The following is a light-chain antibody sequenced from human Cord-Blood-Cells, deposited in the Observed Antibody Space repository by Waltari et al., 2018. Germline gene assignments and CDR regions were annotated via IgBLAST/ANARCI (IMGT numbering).Light chain of an antibody. J-gene: IGLJ2*01. CDR2: DYS. CDR1: SKDVGGYNS. CDR3: SSYSSSSPVV. V-gene: IGLV2-14*01. Sequence: QSALTQPASVSGAPGPSITISCHGTSKDVGGYNSFSWYQQHPGKAPKLMIYDYSNLPSAVSNRFSGSKSGNTASLAISGLQAEDEADYYCSSYSSSSPVVFGGGTKLTVL.